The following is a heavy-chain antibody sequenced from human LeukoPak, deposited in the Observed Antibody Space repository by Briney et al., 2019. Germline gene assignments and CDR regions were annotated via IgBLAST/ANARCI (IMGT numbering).Heavy chain of an antibody. V-gene: IGHV3-23*01. CDR2: ISGSGGST. Sequence: PGGSLRLSCAASGFTFSSYAMSWVRQAPGKGLEWVSAISGSGGSTYYADSVKGRFTISRDNSKNTLYLQMNSLRAEDTAVYYCAKGLIWSGYSRGLYGDYEHDAFDIWGQGTMVTVSS. CDR1: GFTFSSYA. D-gene: IGHD3-3*01. CDR3: AKGLIWSGYSRGLYGDYEHDAFDI. J-gene: IGHJ3*02.